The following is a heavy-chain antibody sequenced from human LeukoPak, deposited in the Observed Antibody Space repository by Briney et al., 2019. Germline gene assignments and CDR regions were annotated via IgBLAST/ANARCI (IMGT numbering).Heavy chain of an antibody. D-gene: IGHD2-15*01. V-gene: IGHV3-23*01. CDR1: GFTFSSYA. CDR3: AKDLCSGGSCRRYFDY. J-gene: IGHJ4*02. Sequence: GGSLRLSCVASGFTFSSYAMSWVRQAPGKGLEWVSAIVGNGGSRYYADSVKGRFTICRDDSKNTLYLQMSSLRTEDTAVYYCAKDLCSGGSCRRYFDYWGQGTLVTVSS. CDR2: IVGNGGSR.